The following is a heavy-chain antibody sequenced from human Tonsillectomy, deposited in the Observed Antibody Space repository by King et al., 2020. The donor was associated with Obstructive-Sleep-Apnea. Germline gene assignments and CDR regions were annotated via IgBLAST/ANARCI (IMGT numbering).Heavy chain of an antibody. J-gene: IGHJ4*02. CDR1: VFTFRSYA. D-gene: IGHD3-10*01. Sequence: VQLVESGGGVVQPGRSLRLSCAASVFTFRSYAMHWVRHAPGKGLEWVAVISYDGSNKYYADSGKGRFTISRDNSKNTLYLQMNSLRAEDTAVYYCARSKYGSGSYPFDYWGQGTLVTVSS. V-gene: IGHV3-30-3*01. CDR3: ARSKYGSGSYPFDY. CDR2: ISYDGSNK.